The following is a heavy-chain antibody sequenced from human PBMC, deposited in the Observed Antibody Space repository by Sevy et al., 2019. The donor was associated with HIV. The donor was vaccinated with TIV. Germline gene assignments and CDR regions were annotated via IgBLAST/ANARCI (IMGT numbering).Heavy chain of an antibody. D-gene: IGHD3-3*01. CDR2: ISSSSYI. CDR1: GFTFSSYS. CDR3: AREMMDFWSGYSG. Sequence: GGSLRLSCAASGFTFSSYSMNWVRQAPGKGLEWVSSISSSSYIYYADSVKGRFTISRDNAKNSLYLQMNSLRAEDTAVYYCAREMMDFWSGYSGWGQGTLVTVSS. J-gene: IGHJ4*02. V-gene: IGHV3-21*01.